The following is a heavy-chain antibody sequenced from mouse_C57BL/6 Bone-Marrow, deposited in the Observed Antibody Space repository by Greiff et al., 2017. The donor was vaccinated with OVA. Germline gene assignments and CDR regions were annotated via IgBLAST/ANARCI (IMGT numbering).Heavy chain of an antibody. CDR3: ARRAPWIVLRPWYFDV. CDR2: IHPNSGST. CDR1: GYNFTSYW. J-gene: IGHJ1*03. V-gene: IGHV1-64*01. D-gene: IGHD1-1*01. Sequence: QVQLQQPGAELVKPGASVKLSCKASGYNFTSYWMHWVKQRPGQGLEWIGMIHPNSGSTNYNEKFKSKATLTVDKSSSTAYMQLSSLTSEDSAVYYCARRAPWIVLRPWYFDVWGTGTTVTVSS.